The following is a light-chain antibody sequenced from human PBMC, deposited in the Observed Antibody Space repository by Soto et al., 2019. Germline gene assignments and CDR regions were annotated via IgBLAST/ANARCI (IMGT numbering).Light chain of an antibody. CDR3: LQLNTYPWT. CDR1: QVITND. J-gene: IGKJ1*01. Sequence: DIRMTQSPSSLSASVGDRLTITCRASQVITNDLGWYQQKPGKAPKRPIYAASTLQSGVPSRFSGSGSGTEFTLTISSLQPEDVATYYCLQLNTYPWTFGQGTKV. V-gene: IGKV1-17*01. CDR2: AAS.